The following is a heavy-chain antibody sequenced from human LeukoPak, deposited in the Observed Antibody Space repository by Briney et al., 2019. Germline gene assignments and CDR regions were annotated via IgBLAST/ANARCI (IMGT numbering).Heavy chain of an antibody. V-gene: IGHV4-61*01. CDR3: ARDSVVVTAIDYYYYGMDV. CDR2: IYYSGST. Sequence: PSETLSLTCTVSGGSVSSGSYYWSWIRQPPGKGLEWIGYIYYSGSTNYNPSLKSRVTISVDTSKNQFSLKPSSVTAADTAVYYCARDSVVVTAIDYYYYGMDVWGQGTTVTVSS. J-gene: IGHJ6*02. D-gene: IGHD2-21*02. CDR1: GGSVSSGSYY.